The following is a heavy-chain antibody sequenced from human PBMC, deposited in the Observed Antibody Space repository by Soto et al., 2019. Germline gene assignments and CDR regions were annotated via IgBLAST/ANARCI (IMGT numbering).Heavy chain of an antibody. D-gene: IGHD1-7*01. Sequence: SETLSLTCTVSGASISSGDYYWSWIRQPPGKGLEWIGYIFHSGSTYYNPSLKSRITLSIDMSNNQFSLNLRSVTAADTAVYYCVREANWNYEVGNYFDNWGQGVLVTVSS. CDR1: GASISSGDYY. J-gene: IGHJ4*02. V-gene: IGHV4-30-4*01. CDR2: IFHSGST. CDR3: VREANWNYEVGNYFDN.